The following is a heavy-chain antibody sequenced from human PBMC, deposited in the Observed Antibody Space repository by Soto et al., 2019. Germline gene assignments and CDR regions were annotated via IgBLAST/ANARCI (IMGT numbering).Heavy chain of an antibody. J-gene: IGHJ5*02. CDR2: INAGNGNT. CDR3: ARGGGWYVWFDP. CDR1: GYTFTSYA. Sequence: ASVKVSCKASGYTFTSYAMHWVRQAPGQRLEWMGWINAGNGNTKYSQKFQDRVTITRDTSASTAYMELSSLRSEDTAVYYCARGGGWYVWFDPWGQGTLVTVSS. V-gene: IGHV1-3*01. D-gene: IGHD6-19*01.